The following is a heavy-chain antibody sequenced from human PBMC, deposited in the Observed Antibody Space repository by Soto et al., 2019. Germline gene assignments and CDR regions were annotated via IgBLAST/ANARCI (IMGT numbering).Heavy chain of an antibody. Sequence: GASVKVSCKASGYTFTGYYMHWVRQAPGQGLEWMGWINPNSGGTNYAQKFQGWVTMTRDTSISTAYMELSRLRSDDTAVYYCARDRRKTGITIFSNDYYYYGMDVWGQGTTVTVSS. D-gene: IGHD3-9*01. CDR1: GYTFTGYY. J-gene: IGHJ6*02. CDR3: ARDRRKTGITIFSNDYYYYGMDV. CDR2: INPNSGGT. V-gene: IGHV1-2*04.